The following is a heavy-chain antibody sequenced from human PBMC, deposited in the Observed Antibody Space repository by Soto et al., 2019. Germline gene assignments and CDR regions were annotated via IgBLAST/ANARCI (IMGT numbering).Heavy chain of an antibody. Sequence: SETLSLTCTVSGGSIRGYYWSWIRQSAGMGLEWIGRMHTSGSTNYNPSLMSRVTISVDMSKNQISLKLTSVTAADTALYYCVRASMPKAHFDSWGQGTLVTVSS. D-gene: IGHD2-2*01. V-gene: IGHV4-4*07. J-gene: IGHJ4*02. CDR1: GGSIRGYY. CDR2: MHTSGST. CDR3: VRASMPKAHFDS.